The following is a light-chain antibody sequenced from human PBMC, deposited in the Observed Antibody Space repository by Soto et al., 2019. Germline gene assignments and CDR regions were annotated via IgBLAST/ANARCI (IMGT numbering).Light chain of an antibody. J-gene: IGLJ1*01. Sequence: QSALTQPASVSGSPGQSITISCTGTSSDVGSYSLVSWYQQHPGKAPKLMIYEGSKRPSGVSSRFSGSKSGNTASLTISGLQAEDEADYYCCSYAGVSTLYVFGTGTKLTVL. CDR3: CSYAGVSTLYV. CDR1: SSDVGSYSL. V-gene: IGLV2-23*01. CDR2: EGS.